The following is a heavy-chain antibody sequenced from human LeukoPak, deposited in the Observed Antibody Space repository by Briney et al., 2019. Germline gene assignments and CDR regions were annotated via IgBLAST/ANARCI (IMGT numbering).Heavy chain of an antibody. Sequence: HSETLSLTCTVSGGSINNYYWSWIRQPAGKGLEWIGRIYTRGSTNYNPSLKSRVTMSVDTSKNQFSLKLSSVTAADTAVYYCARGRYCSADICSGGDAFDIWGQGTMVSVSS. D-gene: IGHD2-15*01. V-gene: IGHV4-4*07. CDR1: GGSINNYY. CDR2: IYTRGST. CDR3: ARGRYCSADICSGGDAFDI. J-gene: IGHJ3*02.